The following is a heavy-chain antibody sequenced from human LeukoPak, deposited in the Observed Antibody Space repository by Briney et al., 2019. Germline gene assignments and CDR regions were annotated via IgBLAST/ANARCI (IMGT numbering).Heavy chain of an antibody. CDR1: GGSISSYY. CDR3: ARLPYDSSGYYYGFDY. J-gene: IGHJ4*02. Sequence: SETLSLTCTVSGGSISSYYWSWIRQPPGKGLEWIGYIYYSGSTNYNPSLKSRVTISVDTSKNQFPLKLSSVTAADTAVYYCARLPYDSSGYYYGFDYWGQGTLVTVSS. CDR2: IYYSGST. V-gene: IGHV4-59*01. D-gene: IGHD3-22*01.